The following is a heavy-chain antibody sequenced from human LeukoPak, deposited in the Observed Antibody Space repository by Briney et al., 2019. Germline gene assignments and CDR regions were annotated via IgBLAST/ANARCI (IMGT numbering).Heavy chain of an antibody. CDR3: ARYRGSGWGYMDV. D-gene: IGHD6-19*01. CDR1: SGSISSSSYY. Sequence: PSETLSLTCTVSSGSISSSSYYWGWIRQPPGKGLEWIGSIYYSGSTYYNPSLKSRVTISVDTSKNQFSLKLSSVTAADTAVYYCARYRGSGWGYMDVWGKGTTVTISS. CDR2: IYYSGST. J-gene: IGHJ6*03. V-gene: IGHV4-39*01.